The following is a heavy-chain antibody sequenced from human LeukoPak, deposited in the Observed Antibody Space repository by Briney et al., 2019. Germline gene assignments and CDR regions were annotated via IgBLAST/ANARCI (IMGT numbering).Heavy chain of an antibody. CDR2: INAGNGNT. CDR3: ARPTAGPYTFDY. J-gene: IGHJ4*02. D-gene: IGHD1-1*01. CDR1: GYTFTSYA. V-gene: IGHV1-3*01. Sequence: GASVKVSCKASGYTFTSYAMHWVRQAPGQRLEWMGWINAGNGNTKYSQKFQGRVTIARDTSASTAYMELSSLRSEDTAVYYCARPTAGPYTFDYWGQGTLVTVSS.